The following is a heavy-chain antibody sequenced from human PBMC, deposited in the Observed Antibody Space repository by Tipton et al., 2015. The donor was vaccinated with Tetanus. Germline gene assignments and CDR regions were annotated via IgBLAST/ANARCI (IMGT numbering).Heavy chain of an antibody. Sequence: SLRLSCVGSGFNFSTNSMNWVRQAPGKGLEWIAYISGSSIIFYADAVRGRFFISRDNTKNSLSLQMNSLKDDDTAVYYCARSAHFASWYDWGPGTRVTVSS. CDR2: ISGSSII. V-gene: IGHV3-48*02. D-gene: IGHD6-13*01. J-gene: IGHJ4*02. CDR3: ARSAHFASWYD. CDR1: GFNFSTNS.